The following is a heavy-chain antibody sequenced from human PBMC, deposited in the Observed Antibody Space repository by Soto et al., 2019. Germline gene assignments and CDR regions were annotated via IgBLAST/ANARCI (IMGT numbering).Heavy chain of an antibody. Sequence: GGSLRLSCAASGFTCSSYGMHWVRQAPGKGLEWVAVIWYDGSNKYYADSVKGRFTISRDNSKNTLYLQMNSLRAEDTAVYYCARDGVVATSNFDYWFRYWGQGTLVTVSS. J-gene: IGHJ4*02. CDR3: ARDGVVATSNFDYWFRY. CDR2: IWYDGSNK. D-gene: IGHD2-15*01. CDR1: GFTCSSYG. V-gene: IGHV3-33*01.